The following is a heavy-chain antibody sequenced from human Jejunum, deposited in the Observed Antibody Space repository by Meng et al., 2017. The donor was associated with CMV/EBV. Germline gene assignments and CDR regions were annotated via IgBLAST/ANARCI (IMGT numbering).Heavy chain of an antibody. D-gene: IGHD3-22*01. CDR3: ARGFSNGYLPFDY. J-gene: IGHJ4*02. CDR1: GDVFKNYA. Sequence: QVQVVQAWTKVKKPGSSVQVSCKSSGDVFKNYALNWVRQSPGQGLEWMGGIIAVLKTPTYAQKFRGRLTITADESTGTTYMDLTSLTSEDTAVYYCARGFSNGYLPFDYWGQGTLVTVSS. CDR2: IIAVLKTP. V-gene: IGHV1-69*01.